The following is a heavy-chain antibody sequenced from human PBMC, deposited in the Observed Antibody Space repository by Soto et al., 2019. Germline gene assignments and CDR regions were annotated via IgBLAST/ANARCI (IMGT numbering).Heavy chain of an antibody. V-gene: IGHV4-4*02. J-gene: IGHJ3*01. CDR2: TLHSCDT. CDR3: AYSPGWFRHDV. CDR1: GDSISSSKW. Sequence: QVQLQESGPGLVKPSGTLSLTCAVSGDSISSSKWWTWVRHPPGKGLEWIGDTLHSCDTNYNPSLNSQVTISVDKSKNQFSLELTSVPAAATAVYYCAYSPGWFRHDVWGQGTLVIVSP. D-gene: IGHD6-19*01.